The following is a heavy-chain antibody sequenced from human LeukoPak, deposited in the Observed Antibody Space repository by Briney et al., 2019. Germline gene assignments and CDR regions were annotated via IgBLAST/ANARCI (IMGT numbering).Heavy chain of an antibody. J-gene: IGHJ4*02. D-gene: IGHD3-22*01. Sequence: ASVKVSCKVSGYTLTELSMHWVRQAPGKGLEWMGGFDPEDGETIYAQKFQGRVTMTEDTSTDTAYMELSSLRAEDTAVYYCAKDRESYYYDSSGYYYVVYFDYWGQGTLVTVSS. CDR1: GYTLTELS. CDR3: AKDRESYYYDSSGYYYVVYFDY. CDR2: FDPEDGET. V-gene: IGHV1-24*01.